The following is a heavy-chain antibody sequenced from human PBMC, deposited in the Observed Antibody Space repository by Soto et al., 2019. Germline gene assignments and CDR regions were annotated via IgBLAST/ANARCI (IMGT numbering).Heavy chain of an antibody. CDR3: AKDSGSYYFDY. D-gene: IGHD1-26*01. Sequence: SVKVSCKASGGTFSSYTISWVRQAPGQGLEWMGRIIPILGIANYAQKFQGRVTITADKSTSTAYMELSSLRSEDTAVYYCAKDSGSYYFDYWGQGTLVTVSS. J-gene: IGHJ4*02. CDR2: IIPILGIA. CDR1: GGTFSSYT. V-gene: IGHV1-69*04.